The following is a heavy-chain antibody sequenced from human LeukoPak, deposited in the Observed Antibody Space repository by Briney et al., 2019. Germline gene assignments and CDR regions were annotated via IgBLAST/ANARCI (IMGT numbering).Heavy chain of an antibody. D-gene: IGHD3-10*01. Sequence: ASVKVSCKASGYTFTSYGISWVRQAPGQGLEWMGWISAYNGNTNYAQKLQGRVTMTTDTSTSTAYMELRSLRSDDTAVYYCAVAGLGVNYYYYGMDVWGQGTTVTVSS. CDR3: AVAGLGVNYYYYGMDV. CDR1: GYTFTSYG. J-gene: IGHJ6*02. V-gene: IGHV1-18*01. CDR2: ISAYNGNT.